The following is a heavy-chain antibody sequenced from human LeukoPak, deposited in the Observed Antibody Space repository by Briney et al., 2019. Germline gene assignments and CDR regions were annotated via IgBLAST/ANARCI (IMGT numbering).Heavy chain of an antibody. Sequence: GGSLRLSCAASGFAFSSYAMHWVRQAPGKGLEWVAVISYDGSNKYYADSVKGRFTISRDNSKNTLYLQMNSLRAEDTAVYYCARIARNRYSSGWYTGAFDIWGQGTMVTVSS. V-gene: IGHV3-30-3*01. J-gene: IGHJ3*02. CDR1: GFAFSSYA. CDR2: ISYDGSNK. CDR3: ARIARNRYSSGWYTGAFDI. D-gene: IGHD6-19*01.